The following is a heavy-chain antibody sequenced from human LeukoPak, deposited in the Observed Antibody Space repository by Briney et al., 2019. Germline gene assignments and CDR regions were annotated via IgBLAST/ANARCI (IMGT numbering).Heavy chain of an antibody. J-gene: IGHJ6*02. D-gene: IGHD3-10*01. CDR3: ARDRAVRGVPPPYGMDV. CDR1: GFTFSSYA. Sequence: GGSLRLSCAASGFTFSSYAMSWVRQAPGKGLEWVSVISGSGGSTYYADSVKGRFTISRDNAKNSLYLQMNSLRAEDTAVYYCARDRAVRGVPPPYGMDVWGQGTTVTVSS. CDR2: ISGSGGST. V-gene: IGHV3-23*01.